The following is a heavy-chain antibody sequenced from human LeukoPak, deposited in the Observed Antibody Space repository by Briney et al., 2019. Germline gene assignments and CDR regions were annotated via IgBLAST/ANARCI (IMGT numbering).Heavy chain of an antibody. D-gene: IGHD3-10*01. CDR2: IYYSGST. Sequence: SETLSLTCTVSGGSISSYYWSWIRQPPGKGLEWIGYIYYSGSTNYNPSLKSRVTISVDTSKNLFSLKLTSVTAADTAVYYCARAGNYYSSGSYPGYWGQGTLVTVSS. CDR1: GGSISSYY. V-gene: IGHV4-59*01. J-gene: IGHJ4*02. CDR3: ARAGNYYSSGSYPGY.